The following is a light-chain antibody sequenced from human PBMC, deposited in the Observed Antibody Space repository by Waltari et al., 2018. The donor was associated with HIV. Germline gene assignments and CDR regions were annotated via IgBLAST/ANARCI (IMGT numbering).Light chain of an antibody. CDR2: DVS. J-gene: IGLJ2*01. CDR1: SSDVGGYNS. V-gene: IGLV2-14*01. Sequence: QSALTQPASVSGSPGQSITISCTGTSSDVGGYNSVSWYQQHPGKAPKLMIYDVSNRPSGVSNGSAGARSGSTASLTISELQADDEADYYGSSYTSSSTLVCGGGTKLTVL. CDR3: SSYTSSSTLV.